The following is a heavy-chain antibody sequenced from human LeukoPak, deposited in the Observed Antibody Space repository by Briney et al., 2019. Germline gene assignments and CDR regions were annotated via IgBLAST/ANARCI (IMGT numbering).Heavy chain of an antibody. CDR2: VYPGDSDT. CDR1: GYSFTSYW. Sequence: GGSLKISCKGSGYSFTSYWIGWVRQMPGKGLEWMGIVYPGDSDTRYSPSFQGQVTISADKSISTAYLQWSSLKASDTAMYYCARDDYMVPSGFDYWGQGTLVTVSS. V-gene: IGHV5-51*01. J-gene: IGHJ4*02. D-gene: IGHD4-11*01. CDR3: ARDDYMVPSGFDY.